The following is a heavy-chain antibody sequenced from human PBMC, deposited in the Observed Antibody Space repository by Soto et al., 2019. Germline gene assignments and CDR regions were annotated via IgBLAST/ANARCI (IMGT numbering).Heavy chain of an antibody. CDR1: GYIFNNYA. CDR3: AREGTPYGMWGVDV. V-gene: IGHV1-3*01. CDR2: ISAGDGNT. Sequence: QVQLVQSGAEVMKPGASVKVSCKASGYIFNNYAMHWVRQVAGQRLEWMGWISAGDGNTDFSQSFQGRVAITRDTSASTVYMALSGLTSEDTAVYYCAREGTPYGMWGVDVWGQGTTVIVSS. J-gene: IGHJ6*02. D-gene: IGHD1-1*01.